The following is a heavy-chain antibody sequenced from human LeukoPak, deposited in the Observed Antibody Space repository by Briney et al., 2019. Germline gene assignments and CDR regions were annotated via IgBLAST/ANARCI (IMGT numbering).Heavy chain of an antibody. D-gene: IGHD2-21*02. CDR1: GGTFSIYA. V-gene: IGHV1-69*13. J-gene: IGHJ4*02. CDR2: IIPIFGTA. Sequence: SVKVSCTASGGTFSIYAISWVRQAPGQGLEWMGGIIPIFGTANYAQKFQGRVTITADESTSTAYMELSSLRSEDTAVYYCARDRYCGGDCPPDYWGQGTLVTVSS. CDR3: ARDRYCGGDCPPDY.